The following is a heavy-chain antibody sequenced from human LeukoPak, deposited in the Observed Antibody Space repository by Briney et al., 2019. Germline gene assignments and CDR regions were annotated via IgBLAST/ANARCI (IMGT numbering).Heavy chain of an antibody. CDR2: IYYTGST. J-gene: IGHJ6*03. D-gene: IGHD5-12*01. Sequence: SETLSLTCTVSGGSISSSSYYWGWIRQPPGKGLEWIGSIYYTGSTYYNPSLKSPVTKSVDPSKYQFCRKQSSVTAADTAVYYCTRDQRSGYSGYDYYYYYYMDVWGKGTTVTVSS. V-gene: IGHV4-39*07. CDR1: GGSISSSSYY. CDR3: TRDQRSGYSGYDYYYYYYMDV.